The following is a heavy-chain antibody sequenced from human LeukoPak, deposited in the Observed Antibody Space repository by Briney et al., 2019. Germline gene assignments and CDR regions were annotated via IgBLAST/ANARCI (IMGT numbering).Heavy chain of an antibody. CDR3: ARGPHGSGSYSVDY. V-gene: IGHV3-74*01. D-gene: IGHD3-10*01. CDR2: INSDGSST. J-gene: IGHJ4*02. Sequence: PGGSLRLSCAASGFTFSSYWMHWVRQAPGKGLVWVSRINSDGSSTSYADSVKGRFTISRDNAKNTLYLQMNSLRAEDTTVYYCARGPHGSGSYSVDYWGQGTLVTVSS. CDR1: GFTFSSYW.